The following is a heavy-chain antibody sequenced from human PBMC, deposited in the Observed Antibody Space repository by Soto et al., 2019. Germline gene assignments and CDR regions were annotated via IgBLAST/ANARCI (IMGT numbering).Heavy chain of an antibody. CDR1: GGSISNSNW. V-gene: IGHV4-4*02. D-gene: IGHD3-10*02. J-gene: IGHJ4*02. CDR3: ARGHCPGSSCQEY. Sequence: QVQVQESGPGLVKPSGTLSLTCAVSGGSISNSNWWSWVRQSPGKGLEWIGEIYQSGSAKYNPSLKSQVAISLDTSNNQFHLQLSSVTAADTAVYYCARGHCPGSSCQEYWGQGTLVTVAS. CDR2: IYQSGSA.